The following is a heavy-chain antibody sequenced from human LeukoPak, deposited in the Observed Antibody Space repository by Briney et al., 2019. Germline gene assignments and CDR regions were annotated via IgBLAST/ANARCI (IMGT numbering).Heavy chain of an antibody. Sequence: GGSLRLSCAASGFTFSSYAMSWVRQAPGKGLEWVSAISGSGGSTYYADSVKGRFTISRDNSKNTLYLQMNSLRAEDTAVYYCAKPAPRAYSSSRYYGEQVCFDYWGQGTLVTVSS. V-gene: IGHV3-23*01. CDR2: ISGSGGST. CDR3: AKPAPRAYSSSRYYGEQVCFDY. CDR1: GFTFSSYA. D-gene: IGHD6-13*01. J-gene: IGHJ4*02.